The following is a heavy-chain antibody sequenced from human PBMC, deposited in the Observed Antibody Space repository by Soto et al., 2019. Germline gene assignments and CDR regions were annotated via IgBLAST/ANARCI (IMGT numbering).Heavy chain of an antibody. CDR2: INHREST. D-gene: IGHD5-12*01. Sequence: QVHLQQWGAGLLKPSETLSLTCAVYGESFIGYYWTWIRQPPGKGLEWIGEINHRESTNYNPSLKSRVTISIETYKNQFSLKLTSVTAADTSVYYCARTEIVTTNWFDPWGQGTLVTVSS. CDR1: GESFIGYY. V-gene: IGHV4-34*02. CDR3: ARTEIVTTNWFDP. J-gene: IGHJ5*02.